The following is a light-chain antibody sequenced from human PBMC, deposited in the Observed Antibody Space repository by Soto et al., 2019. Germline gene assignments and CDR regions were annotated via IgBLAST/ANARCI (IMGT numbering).Light chain of an antibody. CDR2: GAS. Sequence: EIVMTQSPATLPVSPGERATLSCRASQSVSSNLAWYQQKPGQAPRFLIYGASTRATGIPARFSGSGSGTEFTLTISSLQSEDFAVYYCQHRADWPRGSFGQGTKLEIK. CDR3: QHRADWPRGS. CDR1: QSVSSN. J-gene: IGKJ2*01. V-gene: IGKV3-15*01.